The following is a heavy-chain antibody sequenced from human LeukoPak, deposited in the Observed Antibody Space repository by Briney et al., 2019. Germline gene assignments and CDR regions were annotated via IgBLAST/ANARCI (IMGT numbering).Heavy chain of an antibody. J-gene: IGHJ4*02. V-gene: IGHV3-9*01. CDR3: AKDLGGSATTV. D-gene: IGHD2-2*01. Sequence: GGSLRLACAASGFTFEDHVMHWVRQAPGKGLEWVSSISWSGDRMGYADAVKGRFTISRDNAKNSLFLQMNSLRVEDTALYYCAKDLGGSATTVWGQGTLVTVSS. CDR2: ISWSGDRM. CDR1: GFTFEDHV.